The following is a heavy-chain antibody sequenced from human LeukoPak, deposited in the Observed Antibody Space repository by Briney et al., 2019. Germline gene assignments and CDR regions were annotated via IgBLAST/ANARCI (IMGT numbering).Heavy chain of an antibody. Sequence: GGSLRLSCSASGFTFSSYAMHWVRQAPGKGPEYVSAISSNGRSTYYTDSLKGRFTISRDNSKNTLYLQMSSLRTEDTAVYYCARGGSRYFHNWGQGTLVTVST. J-gene: IGHJ4*02. D-gene: IGHD3-10*01. CDR3: ARGGSRYFHN. CDR1: GFTFSSYA. CDR2: ISSNGRST. V-gene: IGHV3-64D*09.